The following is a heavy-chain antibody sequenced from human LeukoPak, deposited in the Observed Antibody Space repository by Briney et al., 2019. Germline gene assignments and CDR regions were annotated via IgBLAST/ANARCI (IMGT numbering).Heavy chain of an antibody. CDR2: IFHSGTT. V-gene: IGHV4-4*02. Sequence: SETLSLTCAVSGGSISINNWWSWVRQPPGKGLEWIGEIFHSGTTNYNPSLKSRVIILLDQSKDQFSLRLSSVTAADAAVYYCARGLSRGSPYFGLWGQGTLVTVSS. J-gene: IGHJ4*02. CDR1: GGSISINNW. CDR3: ARGLSRGSPYFGL. D-gene: IGHD3-16*01.